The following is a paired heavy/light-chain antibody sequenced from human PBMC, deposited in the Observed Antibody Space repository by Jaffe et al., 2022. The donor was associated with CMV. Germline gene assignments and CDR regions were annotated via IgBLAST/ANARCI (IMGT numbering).Light chain of an antibody. CDR3: MQVLQTPFT. J-gene: IGKJ3*01. Sequence: DIVMTQSPLSLPVTPGEPASISCRSSQSLLHSNGYNYLDWYLQKPGQSPQLLIYLGSNRASGVPDRFSGSGSGTDFTLKISRVEAEDVGVYYCMQVLQTPFTFGPGTKVDIK. CDR1: QSLLHSNGYNY. V-gene: IGKV2-28*01. CDR2: LGS.
Heavy chain of an antibody. Sequence: EVQLVESGGGLVQPGGSLRLSCGGSGFTLSSYGMSWVRQAPGKGLEWVSGSSGSGVSTYYADSVKGRFTISRDNSKNTLYLQMNSLRAEDTAIYYCAKGRAAAGKIGGFDYWGQGTLVTVSS. D-gene: IGHD6-13*01. CDR3: AKGRAAAGKIGGFDY. CDR1: GFTLSSYG. J-gene: IGHJ4*02. CDR2: SSGSGVST. V-gene: IGHV3-23*04.